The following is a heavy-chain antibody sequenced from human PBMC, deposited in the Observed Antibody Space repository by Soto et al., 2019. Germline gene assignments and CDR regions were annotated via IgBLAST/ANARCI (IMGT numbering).Heavy chain of an antibody. CDR1: GYPFSSYG. CDR2: ISGYNGKT. J-gene: IGHJ6*02. V-gene: IGHV1-18*04. Sequence: GASVKVSCKTSGYPFSSYGISWVRQAPGQGLEWLGWISGYNGKTEYGQKVQDRLTKTTDTSTNTVYMELRNLRSDDTAVYYFVRYFWEWLVQYYYGMAVWGQGTTVTVSS. D-gene: IGHD6-19*01. CDR3: VRYFWEWLVQYYYGMAV.